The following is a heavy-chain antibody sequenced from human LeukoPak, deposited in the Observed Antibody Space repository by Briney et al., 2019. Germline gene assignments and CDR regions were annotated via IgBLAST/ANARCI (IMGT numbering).Heavy chain of an antibody. Sequence: SQTLSLTCTVSGGSISSGRYYWSWIRQPAGKGLEWIGRIYTSGSTNYNPSLKSRVTISVDTSKNQFSLKLSSVTAADTAVYYCARLIDYGDFDYWGQGTLVSVSS. D-gene: IGHD4-17*01. CDR3: ARLIDYGDFDY. J-gene: IGHJ4*02. CDR2: IYTSGST. CDR1: GGSISSGRYY. V-gene: IGHV4-61*02.